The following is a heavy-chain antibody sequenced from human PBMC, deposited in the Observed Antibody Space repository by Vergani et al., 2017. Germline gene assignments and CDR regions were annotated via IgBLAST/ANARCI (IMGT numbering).Heavy chain of an antibody. CDR1: GYSLSDHY. J-gene: IGHJ4*02. D-gene: IGHD3-22*01. Sequence: QVQLVQSGAEVRKPGASVKVSCKASGYSLSDHYIHWVRQAPGQGFEWMGWINLNSGGTKSTQTFQGRVTMTRDTSISTAYMELSSLRSDDTAVYYCARASEFYDSSGDYPPFDFWGKGTLVTVSS. CDR2: INLNSGGT. CDR3: ARASEFYDSSGDYPPFDF. V-gene: IGHV1-2*02.